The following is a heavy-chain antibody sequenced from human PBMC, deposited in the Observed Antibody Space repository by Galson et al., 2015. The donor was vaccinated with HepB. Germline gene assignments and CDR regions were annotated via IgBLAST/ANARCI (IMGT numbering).Heavy chain of an antibody. V-gene: IGHV1-24*01. J-gene: IGHJ6*02. CDR3: ATDRPGYYPSKPPSDYYYYGIDV. Sequence: SVKVSCKVSGYTLTELSMHWVRQAPGKGLEWMGGFDPEDGETIYAQKFQGRVTMTEDTSTDTAYMELSSLRSEDTAVYYCATDRPGYYPSKPPSDYYYYGIDVWGQWTTVTVPS. CDR2: FDPEDGET. CDR1: GYTLTELS. D-gene: IGHD3-10*01.